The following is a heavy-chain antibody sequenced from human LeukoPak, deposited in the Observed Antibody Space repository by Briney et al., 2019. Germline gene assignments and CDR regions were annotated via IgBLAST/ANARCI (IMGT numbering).Heavy chain of an antibody. CDR2: IYYSGST. Sequence: PSETLSLTCTVSGGSISSSSYYWGWIRQPPGKGLEWIGSIYYSGSTYYNPSLKSRVTISVDTSKNQFSLKLSSVTAADTAVYYCARDKRHSSWLRYFDLWGRGTLVTVSS. J-gene: IGHJ2*01. D-gene: IGHD6-13*01. CDR3: ARDKRHSSWLRYFDL. CDR1: GGSISSSSYY. V-gene: IGHV4-39*02.